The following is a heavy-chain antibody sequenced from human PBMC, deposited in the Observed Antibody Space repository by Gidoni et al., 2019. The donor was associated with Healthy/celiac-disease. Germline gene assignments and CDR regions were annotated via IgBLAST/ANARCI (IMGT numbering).Heavy chain of an antibody. CDR2: IYYSGST. D-gene: IGHD6-6*01. Sequence: HLQLQESGPGLVKPSETLSLTCTVSGGSISSSSYYWGWIRQPPGKGLEWIGSIYYSGSTYYNPSLKSRVTISVDTSKNQFSLKLSSVTAADTAVYYCARLGDIEYSSSWFDPWGQGTLVTVSS. CDR3: ARLGDIEYSSSWFDP. J-gene: IGHJ5*02. CDR1: GGSISSSSYY. V-gene: IGHV4-39*01.